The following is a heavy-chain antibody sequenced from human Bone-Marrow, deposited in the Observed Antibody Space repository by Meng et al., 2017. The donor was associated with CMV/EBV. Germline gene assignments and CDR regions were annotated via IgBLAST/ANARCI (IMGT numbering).Heavy chain of an antibody. CDR2: INHSGST. Sequence: QGPLQQWGAGLLKLSETLSRTCAVYGGSFSGYYWSWIRQPPGKGLEWIGEINHSGSTNYNPSLKSRVTISVDTSKNQFSLKLSSVTAADTAVYYCARVMAVAGLFQHWGQGTLVTVSS. CDR1: GGSFSGYY. D-gene: IGHD6-19*01. V-gene: IGHV4-34*01. CDR3: ARVMAVAGLFQH. J-gene: IGHJ1*01.